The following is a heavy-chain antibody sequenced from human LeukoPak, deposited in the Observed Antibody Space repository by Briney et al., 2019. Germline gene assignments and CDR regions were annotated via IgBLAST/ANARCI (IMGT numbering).Heavy chain of an antibody. CDR1: GGSFSGYY. D-gene: IGHD5-18*01. CDR3: ARTTEGGYTYDYFYYYYMDV. Sequence: PSETLSLTCSVYGGSFSGYYWSWIRQPPGKGLEWIGEINHSGSTNYNPSLKSRVTISVDTSKNQFSLKLSSVTAADTAVYYCARTTEGGYTYDYFYYYYMDVWGKGTTVTISS. J-gene: IGHJ6*03. V-gene: IGHV4-34*01. CDR2: INHSGST.